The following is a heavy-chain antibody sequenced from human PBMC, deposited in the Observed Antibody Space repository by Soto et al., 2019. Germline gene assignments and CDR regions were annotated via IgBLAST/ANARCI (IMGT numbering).Heavy chain of an antibody. CDR2: ISGSGDST. CDR3: ARDRTMVRGNDKGRGSSVWFDP. J-gene: IGHJ5*02. Sequence: GGSLRLSCAASGFTFSSYAMSWVRQAPGRGLEWVSGISGSGDSTYYADSVKGRFTISRDNSKNTLYLQMNSLRAEDTAVYYCARDRTMVRGNDKGRGSSVWFDPWGQGTLVTVSS. V-gene: IGHV3-23*01. D-gene: IGHD3-10*01. CDR1: GFTFSSYA.